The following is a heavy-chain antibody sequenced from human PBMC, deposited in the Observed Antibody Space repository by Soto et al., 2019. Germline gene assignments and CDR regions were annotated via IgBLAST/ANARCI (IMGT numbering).Heavy chain of an antibody. J-gene: IGHJ4*02. CDR2: IYYSGST. CDR3: ARRYGGTFDY. CDR1: GGSISSYY. D-gene: IGHD2-15*01. V-gene: IGHV4-59*08. Sequence: PSETLSLTCTVSGGSISSYYWSWIRQPPGKGLEWTGYIYYSGSTNYNPSLKSRVTISVDTSKNQFSLKLSSVTAADTAVYYCARRYGGTFDYWGQGTLVTYPQ.